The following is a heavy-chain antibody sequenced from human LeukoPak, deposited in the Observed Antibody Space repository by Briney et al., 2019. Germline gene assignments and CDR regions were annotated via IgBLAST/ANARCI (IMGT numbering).Heavy chain of an antibody. V-gene: IGHV1-46*01. CDR1: GYTFTCYY. CDR3: AREEGSTVTGSPYYYYYGMDV. D-gene: IGHD4-17*01. Sequence: ASVKVSCKASGYTFTCYYMHWGRQAPGQGLEWMGIINPSGGSTSYAQKFQGRVTMTRDTSTSTVYMELSSLRSEDTAVYYCAREEGSTVTGSPYYYYYGMDVWGQGTTVTVSS. CDR2: INPSGGST. J-gene: IGHJ6*02.